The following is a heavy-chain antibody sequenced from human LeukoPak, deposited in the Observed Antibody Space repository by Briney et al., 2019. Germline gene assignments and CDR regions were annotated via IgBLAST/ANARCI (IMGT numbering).Heavy chain of an antibody. CDR3: VAAAVLEAGGTWSGAFDI. CDR1: GFTFSNAW. V-gene: IGHV3-15*01. J-gene: IGHJ3*02. CDR2: IKSKNDGGTT. D-gene: IGHD6-13*01. Sequence: GGSLRLSCAASGFTFSNAWMSWVRQAPGKGLEWVGRIKSKNDGGTTDYAAPVKGRFTISRDKSKNTVYLQMNSLKTEDTAVYYCVAAAVLEAGGTWSGAFDIWGQGTMVTVSS.